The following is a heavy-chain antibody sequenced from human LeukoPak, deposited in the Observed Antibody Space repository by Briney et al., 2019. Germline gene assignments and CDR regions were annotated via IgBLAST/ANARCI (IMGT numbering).Heavy chain of an antibody. Sequence: GRSLRLSCAASGFTFSSYWMHWVRHAPGKGLGWVSRINRDGSSTIYAASVKGPFTISRDKAKNTLYLQMNSLRTEETAVDYCARGRVAVAGTGVYWGQGTLVTVSS. CDR1: GFTFSSYW. D-gene: IGHD6-19*01. J-gene: IGHJ4*02. CDR3: ARGRVAVAGTGVY. V-gene: IGHV3-74*01. CDR2: INRDGSST.